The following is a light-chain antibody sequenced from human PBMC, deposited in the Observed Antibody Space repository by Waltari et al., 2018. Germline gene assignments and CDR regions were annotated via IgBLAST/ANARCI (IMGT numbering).Light chain of an antibody. CDR1: SNDIVNYAL. J-gene: IGLJ1*01. V-gene: IGLV2-23*01. Sequence: QSALTQPASVSGSPGPSITLSCTGTSNDIVNYALVSWYQQRPGEAPNLLMYGATKRPSGVSNRFSGSKSGKTASLTISDLQTEDEADYYCFSFVAANSFVFGPGTKVTVL. CDR2: GAT. CDR3: FSFVAANSFV.